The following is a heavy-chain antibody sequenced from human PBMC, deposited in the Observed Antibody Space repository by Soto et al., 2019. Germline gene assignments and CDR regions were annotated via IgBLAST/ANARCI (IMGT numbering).Heavy chain of an antibody. CDR2: ISYDGSNK. CDR1: GFTFSSYG. D-gene: IGHD3-3*01. V-gene: IGHV3-30*18. J-gene: IGHJ4*02. CDR3: AKDLGETYYDFWSGHSADY. Sequence: QVQLVESGGGVVQPGRSLRLSCAASGFTFSSYGMHWVRQAPGKGLEWVAVISYDGSNKYYADSVKGRFTISRDNSKNTLCLQMNSLRAEDTAVYYCAKDLGETYYDFWSGHSADYWGQGTLVTVSS.